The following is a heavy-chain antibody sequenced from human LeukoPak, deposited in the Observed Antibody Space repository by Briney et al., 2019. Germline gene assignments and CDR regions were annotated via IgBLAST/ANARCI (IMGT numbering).Heavy chain of an antibody. V-gene: IGHV3-21*01. CDR1: GFTFSSYS. Sequence: GGSLRLSCAASGFTFSSYSMNWVRQAPGKGLEGVSSISSSSSYIYYADSVKGRFTISRDNAKNSLYLQMNSLRAEDTAVYYCASRSGYYYYYYGMDVWGQGTTVTVSS. CDR3: ASRSGYYYYYYGMDV. CDR2: ISSSSSYI. J-gene: IGHJ6*02. D-gene: IGHD3-22*01.